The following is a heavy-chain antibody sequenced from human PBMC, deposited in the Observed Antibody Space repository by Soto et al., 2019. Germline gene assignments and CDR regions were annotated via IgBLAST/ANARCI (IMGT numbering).Heavy chain of an antibody. CDR1: GYTFTSYG. CDR3: AWGRGNYYGSQSPSAFDI. D-gene: IGHD3-10*01. Sequence: ASVKVSCKASGYTFTSYGISWVRQAPGQGLEWMGWISAYNGNTNYAQKLQGRVTMTTDTSTSTAYMELRSLRSDDTAVYYCAWGRGNYYGSQSPSAFDIWGQGTMVTVSS. CDR2: ISAYNGNT. V-gene: IGHV1-18*01. J-gene: IGHJ3*02.